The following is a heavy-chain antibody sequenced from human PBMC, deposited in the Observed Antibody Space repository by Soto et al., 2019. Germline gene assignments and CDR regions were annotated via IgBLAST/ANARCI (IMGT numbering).Heavy chain of an antibody. D-gene: IGHD6-13*01. J-gene: IGHJ5*02. V-gene: IGHV3-33*01. CDR3: ARGSSWYSVESNWFDP. CDR1: GFTFSSYG. Sequence: PGGALRISFAASGFTFSSYGMHWVRPAPGKGVGGGAVIWYDGSNKYYADSVKGRFTISRDNSKNTLYLQMNSLRAEDTAVYYCARGSSWYSVESNWFDPWGQGTLVTVSS. CDR2: IWYDGSNK.